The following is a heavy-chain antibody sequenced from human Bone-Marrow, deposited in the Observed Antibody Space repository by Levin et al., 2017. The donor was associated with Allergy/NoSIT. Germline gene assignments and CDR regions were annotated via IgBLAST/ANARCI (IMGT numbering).Heavy chain of an antibody. Sequence: PSETLSLTCAASGFTFSSYAMSWVRQAPGKGLEWVSAISGSGGSTYYADSVKGRFTISRDNSKNTLYLQMNSLRAEDTAVYYCAKDPVVTVGSVKWFDPWGQGTLVTVSS. D-gene: IGHD3-10*01. CDR3: AKDPVVTVGSVKWFDP. CDR2: ISGSGGST. CDR1: GFTFSSYA. J-gene: IGHJ5*02. V-gene: IGHV3-23*01.